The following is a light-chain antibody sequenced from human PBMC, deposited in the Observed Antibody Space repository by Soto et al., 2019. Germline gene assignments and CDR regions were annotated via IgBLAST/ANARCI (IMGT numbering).Light chain of an antibody. J-gene: IGKJ1*01. V-gene: IGKV1-5*01. CDR1: QTITNW. CDR3: QQYKSFWT. CDR2: DAS. Sequence: DIQMTQSPSILSASVGDRVTITCRSSQTITNWLAWYQQKPGKAPRLLIYDASSLESWVPSRFSGSGSGTEFTLTVSSLQSEDFATYDCQQYKSFWTFGQGTKGEI.